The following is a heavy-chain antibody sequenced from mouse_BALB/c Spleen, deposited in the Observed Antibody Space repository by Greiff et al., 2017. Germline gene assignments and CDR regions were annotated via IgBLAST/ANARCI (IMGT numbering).Heavy chain of an antibody. J-gene: IGHJ2*01. CDR1: GYSITSDYA. D-gene: IGHD1-1*02. V-gene: IGHV3-2*02. Sequence: EVKLLESGPGLVKPSQSLSLTCTVTGYSITSDYAWNWIRQFPGNKLEWMGYISYSGSTSYNPSLKSRISITRDTSKNQFFLQLNSVTTEDTATYYCARGDGDFDYWGQGTTLTVSS. CDR2: ISYSGST. CDR3: ARGDGDFDY.